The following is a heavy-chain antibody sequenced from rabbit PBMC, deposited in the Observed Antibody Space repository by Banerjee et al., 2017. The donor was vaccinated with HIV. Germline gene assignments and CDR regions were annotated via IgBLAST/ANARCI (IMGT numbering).Heavy chain of an antibody. CDR3: ARDLAGVIGWNFNL. D-gene: IGHD4-1*01. J-gene: IGHJ4*01. CDR2: INTISGDT. Sequence: QEQLEESGGGLVKPEGSLTLTCTASGFTPSNYWICWVRQAPGKGLEWIACINTISGDTVYATWAKGRFTISKASWTTVTLQMTSLTAADTASYFCARDLAGVIGWNFNLWGPGTLVTVS. CDR1: GFTPSNYW. V-gene: IGHV1S45*01.